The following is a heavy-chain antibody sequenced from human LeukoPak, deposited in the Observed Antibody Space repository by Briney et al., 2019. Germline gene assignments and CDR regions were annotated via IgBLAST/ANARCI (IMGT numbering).Heavy chain of an antibody. V-gene: IGHV3-11*01. CDR3: AQDRSGYSYGFDY. Sequence: PGGSLRLACAAAGFTFSDYDMSWIRQAPGKGRELGSYISSSGSTIYYAYSVKGRFTISRDNSKNTLCWQMNSLRAEDTAPDCCAQDRSGYSYGFDYWGQGTLVTVS. J-gene: IGHJ4*02. CDR2: ISSSGSTI. D-gene: IGHD5-18*01. CDR1: GFTFSDYD.